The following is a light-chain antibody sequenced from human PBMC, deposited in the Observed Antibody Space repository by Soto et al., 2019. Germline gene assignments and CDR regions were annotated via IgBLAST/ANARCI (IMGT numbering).Light chain of an antibody. V-gene: IGKV1-27*01. J-gene: IGKJ1*01. CDR3: QKYNSAPRT. Sequence: DIQMTQSPSSLSASVGDRVTITCRASQGISNYLAWYQQKPGKVPKLLIYAASTLQSGVPSRFSGNESGTDFHLTISSLQPEDIETYYCQKYNSAPRTSGQGTKVEIK. CDR2: AAS. CDR1: QGISNY.